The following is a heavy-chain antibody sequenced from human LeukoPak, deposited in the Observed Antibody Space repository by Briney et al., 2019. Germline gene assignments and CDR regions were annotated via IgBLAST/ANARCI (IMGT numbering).Heavy chain of an antibody. CDR2: MYHSGST. V-gene: IGHV4-38-2*02. J-gene: IGHJ4*02. Sequence: PSETLSLTCTVSGYSISSGYYWGWIRQPPGKGLEWIESMYHSGSTYYNPSLKSRVTISVDTSKNQFSLKLSSVTAADTAVYYCARVPASHIDYWGQGTLVTVSS. CDR3: ARVPASHIDY. CDR1: GYSISSGYY.